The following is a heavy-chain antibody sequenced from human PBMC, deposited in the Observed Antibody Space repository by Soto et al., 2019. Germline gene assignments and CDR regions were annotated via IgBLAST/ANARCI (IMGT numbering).Heavy chain of an antibody. J-gene: IGHJ5*02. CDR1: GYTFTSYD. CDR3: ARGRPTKLSRDYDILTGPPPFDP. V-gene: IGHV1-8*01. CDR2: MNPNSGNT. D-gene: IGHD3-9*01. Sequence: ASVKVSCKASGYTFTSYDVNWVRQATGQGLEWMGWMNPNSGNTGYAQKFQGRVTMTRNTSISTAYMELSSLRSEDTAVYYCARGRPTKLSRDYDILTGPPPFDPWGQGTLVTVSS.